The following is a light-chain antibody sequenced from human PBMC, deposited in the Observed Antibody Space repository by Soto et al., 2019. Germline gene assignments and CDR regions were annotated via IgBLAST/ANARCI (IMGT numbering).Light chain of an antibody. Sequence: EIVLTQSPGTLSLSPGEIATLSCRASQSVSTSYLAWYQQKPGQAPRLRIYGASTRSTGIPDRFSGSGSGTDFTLTISRLEPEDFSVYYCQQYGASPPWTFGQGTKVEIK. CDR3: QQYGASPPWT. V-gene: IGKV3-20*01. CDR2: GAS. J-gene: IGKJ1*01. CDR1: QSVSTSY.